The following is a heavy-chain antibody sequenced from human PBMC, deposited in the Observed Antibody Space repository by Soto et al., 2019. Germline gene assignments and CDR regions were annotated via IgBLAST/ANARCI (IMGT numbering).Heavy chain of an antibody. CDR2: INPNSGGT. J-gene: IGHJ5*02. Sequence: QVQLVQSGAEVKKPGASVKVSCKASGYTFTGYYMHWVRQAPGQGLEWMGWINPNSGGTNYAQKFQGWVTMTRDTSISTAYMELSRLRSDDTAVYYCARGGKTYYHFWSVEGWFDPWGQGTLVTVSS. CDR3: ARGGKTYYHFWSVEGWFDP. CDR1: GYTFTGYY. V-gene: IGHV1-2*04. D-gene: IGHD3-3*01.